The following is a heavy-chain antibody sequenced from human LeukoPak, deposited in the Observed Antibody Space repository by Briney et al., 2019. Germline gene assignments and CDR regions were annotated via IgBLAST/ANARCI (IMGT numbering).Heavy chain of an antibody. V-gene: IGHV4-59*08. Sequence: SETLSLTCTVSGGSMSTYYWTWIRQSPGKGLEWIGYVYNTRNTNCNPSLKSRVTISVDTSENQFSLKLYSVTAADTAIYYCARRRASGFGELLDYWGQGLLVTVSS. CDR3: ARRRASGFGELLDY. CDR1: GGSMSTYY. J-gene: IGHJ4*02. CDR2: VYNTRNT. D-gene: IGHD3-10*01.